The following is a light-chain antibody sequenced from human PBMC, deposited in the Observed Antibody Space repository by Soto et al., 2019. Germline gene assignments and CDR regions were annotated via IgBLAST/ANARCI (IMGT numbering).Light chain of an antibody. CDR1: SSDIGAYNY. V-gene: IGLV2-14*01. Sequence: QSVLTQPASVSGSPGQSITISCTGTSSDIGAYNYVSWYQHRPGTAPKLIIYDVRNRPSGISPRFSGSKSGNAASLTISGLQAEDEADYFCSSFTSSSTLLFGVGTKLTVL. CDR2: DVR. J-gene: IGLJ2*01. CDR3: SSFTSSSTLL.